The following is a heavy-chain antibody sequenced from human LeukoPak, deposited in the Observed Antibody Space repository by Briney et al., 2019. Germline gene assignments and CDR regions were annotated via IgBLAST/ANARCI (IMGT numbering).Heavy chain of an antibody. CDR2: INPNSGGT. CDR3: ARWGGTMVGH. V-gene: IGHV1-2*02. Sequence: ASVKVSCKASGYTFTGYYMHWVRQAPGQGLEWMGWINPNSGGTNYAQKFQGRVTMTTDTSTSTAYMELRSLRSDDTAVYYCARWGGTMVGHWGQGTLVTVSS. CDR1: GYTFTGYY. D-gene: IGHD3-10*01. J-gene: IGHJ1*01.